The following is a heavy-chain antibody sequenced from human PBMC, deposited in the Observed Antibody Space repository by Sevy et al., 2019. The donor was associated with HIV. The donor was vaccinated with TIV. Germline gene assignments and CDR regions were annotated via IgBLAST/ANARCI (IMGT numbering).Heavy chain of an antibody. CDR3: ARDLEFYDYGDYGPAFMPDY. D-gene: IGHD4-17*01. CDR2: IWFDGSNT. Sequence: GGSLRLSCAASGFTFSTYGMHWVCQAPGKGLEWVAVIWFDGSNTYYADSVKGRFTISRDIAKNTLHLQMNSLRAEDTAVYYCARDLEFYDYGDYGPAFMPDYWGQGTLVTVSS. J-gene: IGHJ4*02. CDR1: GFTFSTYG. V-gene: IGHV3-33*01.